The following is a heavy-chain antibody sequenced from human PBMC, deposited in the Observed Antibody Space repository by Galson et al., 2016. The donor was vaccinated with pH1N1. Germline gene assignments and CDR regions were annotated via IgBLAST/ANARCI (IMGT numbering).Heavy chain of an antibody. CDR3: ARAWGIGAAGPLDS. V-gene: IGHV3-11*01. D-gene: IGHD6-13*01. J-gene: IGHJ4*02. Sequence: SLRLSCAASGFTLSDYYMNWIRATPERGLEWLSSIGSSGNVAYADSVKGRFTISRDNAQNSLLLQMDSLRVDDTALYYCARAWGIGAAGPLDSWGQGALVIVSS. CDR2: IGSSGNV. CDR1: GFTLSDYY.